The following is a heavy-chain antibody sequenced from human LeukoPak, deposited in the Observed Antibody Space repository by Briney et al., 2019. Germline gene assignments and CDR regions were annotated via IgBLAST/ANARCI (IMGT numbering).Heavy chain of an antibody. V-gene: IGHV3-33*06. Sequence: PGRSLRLSCTASGFTFSSYGMHWVRQAPGKGLEWVAVIWYDGSNEYYADSVKGRFTISRDNSKKTVYLQVNSLRAEDTAVYYCAKYASSTNYYFGLDVWGQGTTVTVSS. CDR1: GFTFSSYG. CDR3: AKYASSTNYYFGLDV. CDR2: IWYDGSNE. D-gene: IGHD2-2*01. J-gene: IGHJ6*02.